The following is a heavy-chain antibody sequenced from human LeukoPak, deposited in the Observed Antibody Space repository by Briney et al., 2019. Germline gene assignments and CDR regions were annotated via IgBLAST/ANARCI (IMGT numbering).Heavy chain of an antibody. CDR2: ISGSGGET. D-gene: IGHD3-10*01. J-gene: IGHJ4*02. CDR1: GFTFSSYA. CDR3: AKTRSIMVRGVIGC. V-gene: IGHV3-23*01. Sequence: GGSLRLSCAASGFTFSSYAMTWVRQAPGKGLEWVSVISGSGGETYYADSVRGRFTISRDNSKNTVYLQMNSLRADDTAVYYCAKTRSIMVRGVIGCWGQGTLVTVSS.